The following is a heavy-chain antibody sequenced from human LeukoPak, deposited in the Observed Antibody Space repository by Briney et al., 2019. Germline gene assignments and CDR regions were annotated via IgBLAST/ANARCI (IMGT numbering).Heavy chain of an antibody. CDR3: ARGTYSRGWLFDY. CDR2: FYYSEST. V-gene: IGHV4-4*07. D-gene: IGHD6-19*01. CDR1: GGSISSYY. J-gene: IGHJ4*02. Sequence: SETLSLTCIVSGGSISSYYWNWIRQPAGKGLEWIGSFYYSESTYYNPSLKSRVTISVDTSKNQFSLRLTSVTAADTAVYYCARGTYSRGWLFDYWGQGTLVIVSS.